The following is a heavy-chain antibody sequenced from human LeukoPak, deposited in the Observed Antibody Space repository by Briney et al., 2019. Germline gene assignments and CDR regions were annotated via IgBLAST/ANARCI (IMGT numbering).Heavy chain of an antibody. J-gene: IGHJ5*02. CDR1: GGSISSYY. CDR2: INHSGST. V-gene: IGHV4-34*01. D-gene: IGHD2-2*01. Sequence: SETLSLTCTVSGGSISSYYWSWIRQPAGKGLEWIGEINHSGSTNYNPSLKSRVTISVDTSKNQFSLKLSSVTAADTAVYYCAREEGRGTQYLRNWFDPWGQGTLVTVSS. CDR3: AREEGRGTQYLRNWFDP.